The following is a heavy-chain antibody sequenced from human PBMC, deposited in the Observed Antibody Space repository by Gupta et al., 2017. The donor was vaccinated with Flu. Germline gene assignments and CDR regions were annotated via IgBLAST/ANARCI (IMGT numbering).Heavy chain of an antibody. CDR3: ATALSVDGTVYLRQ. D-gene: IGHD6-19*01. CDR2: IYYSGTT. J-gene: IGHJ4*02. CDR1: DASINSYY. Sequence: QVQLQESGPGLVKPSETLSLTCTVSDASINSYYWSWIRQPPGKGLEWIAHIYYSGTTDYNPALKSRVTISLDTSQKQSSLKVNYVKTEDTAVYYCATALSVDGTVYLRQWGQGTLVTVSS. V-gene: IGHV4-59*01.